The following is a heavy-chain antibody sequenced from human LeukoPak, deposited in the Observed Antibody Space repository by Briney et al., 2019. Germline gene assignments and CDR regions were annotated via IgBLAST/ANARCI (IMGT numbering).Heavy chain of an antibody. Sequence: GASVKVSCKASGYTFTSYGISWVRQAPGQGLEWMGWISAYNGNTNYAQKLQGRVTMTTDTSTSTVYMELSSLRSEDTAVYYCARGRLVDNWFDPWGQGTLVTVSS. V-gene: IGHV1-18*01. CDR2: ISAYNGNT. J-gene: IGHJ5*02. CDR3: ARGRLVDNWFDP. CDR1: GYTFTSYG. D-gene: IGHD1-26*01.